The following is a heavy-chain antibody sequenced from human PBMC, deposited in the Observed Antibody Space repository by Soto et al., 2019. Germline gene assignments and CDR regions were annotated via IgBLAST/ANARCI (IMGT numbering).Heavy chain of an antibody. CDR3: ARDSDFAFDY. D-gene: IGHD2-21*02. Sequence: EVQLLESGGGLVQPGGSLRLSCAASGFTFSTYPMNWVRQAPGKGLEWVSNIRPSSESMSYADSVKGRFTVSRDNAKNSLSLQMNSLRDDDTAVYYCARDSDFAFDYWGQGTLVTVSS. J-gene: IGHJ4*02. V-gene: IGHV3-48*02. CDR1: GFTFSTYP. CDR2: IRPSSESM.